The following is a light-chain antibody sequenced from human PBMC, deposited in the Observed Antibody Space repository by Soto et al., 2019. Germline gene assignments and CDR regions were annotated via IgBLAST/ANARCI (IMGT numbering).Light chain of an antibody. J-gene: IGKJ4*01. CDR3: QQFNSYPLT. Sequence: AIQLTQSPSSLSASVGDRVTITCRASQGISSALAWYQQRPGKAPELLIYGASSLESGVPSRFSGSGSGTDFTLTISSLQPEDVATYYCQQFNSYPLTFGGGTKVEIK. CDR2: GAS. CDR1: QGISSA. V-gene: IGKV1-13*02.